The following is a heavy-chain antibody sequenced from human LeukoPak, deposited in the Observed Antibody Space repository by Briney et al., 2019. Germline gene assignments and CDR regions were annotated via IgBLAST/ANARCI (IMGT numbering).Heavy chain of an antibody. V-gene: IGHV1-24*01. D-gene: IGHD6-19*01. CDR3: ATTRIAVAGTFVSAFDI. CDR1: GYTLTELS. CDR2: FDPEDGET. J-gene: IGHJ3*02. Sequence: ASVKVSCKVSGYTLTELSMHWVRQAPGKGLEWMGGFDPEDGETIYAQKFQGRVTMTEDTSTDTAYMELSSLRSEDTAVYYCATTRIAVAGTFVSAFDIWGQGTMVTVSS.